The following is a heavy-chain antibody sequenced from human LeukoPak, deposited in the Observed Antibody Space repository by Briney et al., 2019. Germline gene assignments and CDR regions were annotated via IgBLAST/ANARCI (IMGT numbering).Heavy chain of an antibody. Sequence: GASVKVSCKASGGTFSSYAISWVRQAPGQGLEWMGRIIPILGIANYAQKFQGRVTITADKSTSTAYMELSSLRSEDTAVYYCARALDYGGNSILSPPDAFDIWGQGTMVTVSS. CDR3: ARALDYGGNSILSPPDAFDI. CDR1: GGTFSSYA. V-gene: IGHV1-69*04. CDR2: IIPILGIA. D-gene: IGHD4-17*01. J-gene: IGHJ3*02.